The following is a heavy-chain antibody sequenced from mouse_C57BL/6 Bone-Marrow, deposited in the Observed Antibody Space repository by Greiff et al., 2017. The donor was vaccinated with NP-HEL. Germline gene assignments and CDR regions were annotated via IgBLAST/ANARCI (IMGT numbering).Heavy chain of an antibody. V-gene: IGHV1-26*01. D-gene: IGHD1-1*01. Sequence: EVQLQQSGPELVKPGASVKISCKASGYTFTDYYMNWVKQSHGKSLEWIGDINPNNGGTSYNQKFKGKATLTVDKSSSTAYMELRSLTSEDSAVYYCARYTVVARGGYAMDYWGQGTSVTVSS. J-gene: IGHJ4*01. CDR1: GYTFTDYY. CDR3: ARYTVVARGGYAMDY. CDR2: INPNNGGT.